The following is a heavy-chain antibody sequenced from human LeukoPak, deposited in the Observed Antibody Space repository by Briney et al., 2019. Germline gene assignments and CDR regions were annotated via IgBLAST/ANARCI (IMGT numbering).Heavy chain of an antibody. CDR3: AKVQYYYDSSGYYTPFDY. CDR1: GFTFSSYG. Sequence: PGGSLRLSCAASGFTFSSYGMSWVRQAPGKGLEWVSAISGSGGSTYYADSVKGRFTISRDNSKNTLYLQMNSLRAEDTAVYYCAKVQYYYDSSGYYTPFDYWGQGALVTVSS. J-gene: IGHJ4*02. D-gene: IGHD3-22*01. V-gene: IGHV3-23*01. CDR2: ISGSGGST.